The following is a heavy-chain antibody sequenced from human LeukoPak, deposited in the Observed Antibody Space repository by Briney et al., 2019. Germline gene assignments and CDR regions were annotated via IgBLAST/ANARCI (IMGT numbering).Heavy chain of an antibody. V-gene: IGHV4-38-2*01. CDR2: IYHSVST. D-gene: IGHD3-22*01. Sequence: SETLSLTCAVSGYSISSGYYWGWIRQPPGKGLEWVGSIYHSVSTYNNPSLKSRVTISVNTSKNQFSLKLSSVTAADTAVYYCAGNPYYYDSSGYYIDYWGQGTLVSDSS. CDR1: GYSISSGYY. CDR3: AGNPYYYDSSGYYIDY. J-gene: IGHJ4*02.